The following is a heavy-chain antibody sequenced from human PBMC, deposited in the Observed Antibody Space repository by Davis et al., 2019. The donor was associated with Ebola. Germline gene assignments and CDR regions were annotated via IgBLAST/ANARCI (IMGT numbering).Heavy chain of an antibody. CDR1: GGSISSSSYY. D-gene: IGHD6-19*01. J-gene: IGHJ4*02. CDR2: INHSGST. V-gene: IGHV4-39*01. Sequence: MPSETLSLTCTVSGGSISSSSYYWGWIRQPPGKGLEWIGEINHSGSTNYNPSLKSRVTISVDTSKNQFSLKLSSVTAADTAVYYCARPENGYSSGWRFDYWGQGTLVTVSS. CDR3: ARPENGYSSGWRFDY.